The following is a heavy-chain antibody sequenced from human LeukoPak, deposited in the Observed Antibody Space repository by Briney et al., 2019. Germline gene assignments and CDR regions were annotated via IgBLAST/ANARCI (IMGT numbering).Heavy chain of an antibody. D-gene: IGHD2-21*01. CDR2: ISSGSRDI. J-gene: IGHJ3*02. CDR1: EFTFSTHS. Sequence: GGSLRLSCAASEFTFSTHSVNWVRQTPGMRLEWVASISSGSRDIFYADSVKGRFTISRDNTKNSLYLQMHSPRAEDTAVYYCVSHVVVTRNAFDIWGQGTMVTVSS. V-gene: IGHV3-21*01. CDR3: VSHVVVTRNAFDI.